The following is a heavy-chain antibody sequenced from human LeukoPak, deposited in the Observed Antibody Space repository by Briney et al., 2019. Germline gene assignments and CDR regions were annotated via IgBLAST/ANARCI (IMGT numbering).Heavy chain of an antibody. CDR1: GFTFSDYY. CDR3: AREWANRWELDDAFDI. V-gene: IGHV3-11*01. CDR2: ISSSGSTI. D-gene: IGHD1-26*01. Sequence: PGGSLRLSCAASGFTFSDYYMSWIRQAPGKGLEWVSYISSSGSTIYYADSVKGRFTISRDNAKNSLYLQMNSLRAEDTAVYYCAREWANRWELDDAFDIWGQGTMVTVSS. J-gene: IGHJ3*02.